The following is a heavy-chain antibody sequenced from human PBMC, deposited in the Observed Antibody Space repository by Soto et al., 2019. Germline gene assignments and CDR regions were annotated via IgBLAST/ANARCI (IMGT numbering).Heavy chain of an antibody. J-gene: IGHJ3*02. D-gene: IGHD6-19*01. CDR1: GFTFNSYG. CDR2: IAHDGSKK. V-gene: IGHV3-30*18. CDR3: AKGRRVAGPSHYGFDI. Sequence: QVQLVESGGGVVQPGRSLRLSCEASGFTFNSYGMHWVRQAPGKGLEWVAAIAHDGSKKYYVDSVKGRFTISRDNSKNTLYLQMNSLRDEDTAVYYCAKGRRVAGPSHYGFDIWGQGTTVTVSS.